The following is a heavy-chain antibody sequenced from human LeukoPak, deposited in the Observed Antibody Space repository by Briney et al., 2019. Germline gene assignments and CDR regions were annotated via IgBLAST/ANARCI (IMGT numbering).Heavy chain of an antibody. CDR2: FHYSGST. Sequence: PSETLSLTCTVSGYSIISVYSWEWIRHPPGKGLEWIGSFHYSGSTYYNPSLMSRVTISGDTSKNQFSLRLSSVTAADTAVYYGARAYCSSTSCYTEGWFDPWGQGTLVTVSS. CDR1: GYSIISVYS. CDR3: ARAYCSSTSCYTEGWFDP. V-gene: IGHV4-38-2*02. D-gene: IGHD2-2*02. J-gene: IGHJ5*02.